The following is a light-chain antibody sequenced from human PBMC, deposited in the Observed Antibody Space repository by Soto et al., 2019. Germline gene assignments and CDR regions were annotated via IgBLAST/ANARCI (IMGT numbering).Light chain of an antibody. CDR3: SSYTSSSL. Sequence: QSALTQPASVSGYPGHSITISCTGTSSDVGGYNYVSWYQQHPGKAPKLMIYDVSNRPSGVSNRFSGSKSGNTASLTISGLQAENVADYYCSSYTSSSLFGGGTQLTVL. V-gene: IGLV2-14*01. CDR2: DVS. J-gene: IGLJ2*01. CDR1: SSDVGGYNY.